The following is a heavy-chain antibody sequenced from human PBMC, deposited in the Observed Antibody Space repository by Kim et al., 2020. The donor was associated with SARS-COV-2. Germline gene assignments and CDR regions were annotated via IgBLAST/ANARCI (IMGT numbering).Heavy chain of an antibody. V-gene: IGHV4-39*07. J-gene: IGHJ3*02. D-gene: IGHD4-17*01. CDR3: ARDYPDGDYAFDI. Sequence: YYNPSLKGRVTISIDTSKNQFSLKVRSVTAADTAVYYCARDYPDGDYAFDIWGQGSMVTVSS.